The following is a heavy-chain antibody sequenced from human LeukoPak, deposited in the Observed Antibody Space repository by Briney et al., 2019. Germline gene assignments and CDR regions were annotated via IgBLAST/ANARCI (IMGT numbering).Heavy chain of an antibody. J-gene: IGHJ4*02. V-gene: IGHV3-72*01. CDR3: ARSRLGALDY. CDR2: IKNKAKSYTT. CDR1: GFFFSDPY. Sequence: GGSLRLSCAASGFFFSDPYMEWVRQAPGKGLEWVGRIKNKAKSYTTEYAASVKGRFTISRDDSKNSLYLQMDSLKTEDTAVYFCARSRLGALDYWGQGTLVTVFS. D-gene: IGHD1-26*01.